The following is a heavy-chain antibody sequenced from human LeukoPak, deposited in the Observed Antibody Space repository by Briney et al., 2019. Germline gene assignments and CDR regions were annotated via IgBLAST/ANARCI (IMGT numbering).Heavy chain of an antibody. CDR2: IYTSGST. CDR1: GGSFSSYY. CDR3: AGHTAGGSVWSGYLDS. D-gene: IGHD3-3*01. Sequence: PSETLSLTRTVSGGSFSSYYWSWIRQPPGKGLEWIGYIYTSGSTNYNPSLKSRVTISVDTSKNQFSLKLSSVTAADTAVYYCAGHTAGGSVWSGYLDSWGPGTLVTVSS. J-gene: IGHJ4*02. V-gene: IGHV4-4*09.